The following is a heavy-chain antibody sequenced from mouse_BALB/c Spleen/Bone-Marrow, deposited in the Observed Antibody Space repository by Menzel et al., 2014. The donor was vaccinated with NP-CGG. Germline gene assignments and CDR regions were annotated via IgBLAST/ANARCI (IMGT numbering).Heavy chain of an antibody. CDR1: GFTFTDYY. CDR3: ARDKGRVFFNY. V-gene: IGHV7-3*02. J-gene: IGHJ2*01. Sequence: ADLMESGGGLVQTGGSLRLSCATSGFTFTDYYMNWVRQPPGKALEWLGFIRNKANGYTTEYSASVKSRFTISRDNSQNILYLQMNTLRVDDSATYYCARDKGRVFFNYWGQATTPTISS. CDR2: IRNKANGYTT.